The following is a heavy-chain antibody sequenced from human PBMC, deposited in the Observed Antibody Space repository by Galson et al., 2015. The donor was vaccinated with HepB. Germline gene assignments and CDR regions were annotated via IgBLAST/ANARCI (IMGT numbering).Heavy chain of an antibody. Sequence: SLRLSCAASGFTFSSYAMHWVRQAPGKGLEWVAVISYDGSNKYYADSVKGRFTISRDNSKNTLYLQMNSLRAEDTAVYYCARGHVTMIVADAFDIWGQGTMATVSS. J-gene: IGHJ3*02. D-gene: IGHD3-22*01. CDR2: ISYDGSNK. V-gene: IGHV3-30*04. CDR3: ARGHVTMIVADAFDI. CDR1: GFTFSSYA.